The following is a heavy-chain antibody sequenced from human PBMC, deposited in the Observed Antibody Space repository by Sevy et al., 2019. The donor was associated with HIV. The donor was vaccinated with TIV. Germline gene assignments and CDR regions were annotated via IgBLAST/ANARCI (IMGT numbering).Heavy chain of an antibody. CDR3: ARGGMYYYDSSGSYFDY. Sequence: SETLSLTCAVSGGSISSSGYYWSWIRQHPGKGLEWIGYIYYSGSTYYNPSLKSRVTISVDTSKNQFSLKLSSVTAADTAVYYCARGGMYYYDSSGSYFDYWGQGTLVTVSS. D-gene: IGHD3-22*01. J-gene: IGHJ4*02. V-gene: IGHV4-31*11. CDR2: IYYSGST. CDR1: GGSISSSGYY.